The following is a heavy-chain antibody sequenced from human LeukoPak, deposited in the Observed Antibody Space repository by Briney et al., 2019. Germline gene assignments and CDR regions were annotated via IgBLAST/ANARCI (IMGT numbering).Heavy chain of an antibody. Sequence: ETLSLTCTVSGGSISSYYWSWIRQPPGEGLEWSGYIYYSGSTNYNPSLKGRVTISVDTSKNQFSLKLSSVTAADTAVYYCARNIVATVHLGWFDPWGQGTLVTVSS. V-gene: IGHV4-59*01. CDR2: IYYSGST. J-gene: IGHJ5*02. CDR3: ARNIVATVHLGWFDP. CDR1: GGSISSYY. D-gene: IGHD5-12*01.